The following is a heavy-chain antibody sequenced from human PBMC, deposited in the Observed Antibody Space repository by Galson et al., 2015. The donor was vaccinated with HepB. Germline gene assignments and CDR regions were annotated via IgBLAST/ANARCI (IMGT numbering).Heavy chain of an antibody. CDR3: ARAQDCTSVSCNLGVIEY. J-gene: IGHJ4*02. CDR2: ISYDRTTT. D-gene: IGHD2-2*01. V-gene: IGHV3-30-3*01. Sequence: SLRLSCAASGFSFSDYSMHWVRQAPGKGLEWVAVISYDRTTTYYADSVNGRFTISRENSRKILYLQMNSLSAEDTATYYCARAQDCTSVSCNLGVIEYWGQGTPVTVSS. CDR1: GFSFSDYS.